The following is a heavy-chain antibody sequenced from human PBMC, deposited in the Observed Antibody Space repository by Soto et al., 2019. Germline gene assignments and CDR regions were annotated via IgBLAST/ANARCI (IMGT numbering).Heavy chain of an antibody. D-gene: IGHD1-1*01. CDR2: ISAYNGNT. CDR3: ARGTTGTRKHLYYYYYMDV. J-gene: IGHJ6*03. V-gene: IGHV1-18*01. CDR1: GYTFTSYG. Sequence: QVQLVQSGAEVKKPGASVKVSCKASGYTFTSYGISWVRQAPGQGLEWMGWISAYNGNTNYAQKLQGRVTMTTDTSTSTAYMDLRSLRSDDTALYYCARGTTGTRKHLYYYYYMDVWGKGTTVTVSS.